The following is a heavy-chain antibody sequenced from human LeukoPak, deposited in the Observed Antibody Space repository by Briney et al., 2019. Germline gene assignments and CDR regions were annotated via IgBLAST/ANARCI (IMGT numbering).Heavy chain of an antibody. V-gene: IGHV3-30-3*01. CDR1: GFTFSSYA. D-gene: IGHD3-10*01. CDR3: ARMDYYGSGNYAHYGMDV. J-gene: IGHJ6*02. CDR2: ISYDGSNK. Sequence: GGSLRLSCAASGFTFSSYAMHWVRQAPGKGLEWVAVISYDGSNKYYADSVKGRFTISRDNSKNTLYLQMNSLRAEDTAVYNCARMDYYGSGNYAHYGMDVWGQGTRSPSP.